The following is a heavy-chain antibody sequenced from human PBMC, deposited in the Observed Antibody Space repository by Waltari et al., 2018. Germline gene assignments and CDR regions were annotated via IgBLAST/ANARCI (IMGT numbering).Heavy chain of an antibody. V-gene: IGHV2-5*02. CDR3: ARNRRPYSSSWYNWFDP. D-gene: IGHD6-13*01. CDR2: IYWDDDK. J-gene: IGHJ5*02. CDR1: GFSLTTSGVG. Sequence: QITLKESGPTLVKPTQTLTLTCIFSGFSLTTSGVGVGWIRQPPGKALEWLALIYWDDDKRYRPSLKSRLTIPKDTSKNQVVLTMTNMDPVDTATYFCARNRRPYSSSWYNWFDPWGQGTLVTVSS.